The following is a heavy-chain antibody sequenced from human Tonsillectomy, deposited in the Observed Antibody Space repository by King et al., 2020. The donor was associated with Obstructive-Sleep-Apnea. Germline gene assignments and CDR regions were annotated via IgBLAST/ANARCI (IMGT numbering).Heavy chain of an antibody. CDR2: IYPRDSDT. V-gene: IGHV5-51*01. CDR1: VYSFTTYW. Sequence: LQLVQSGAEVKKPGESLKISCKGSVYSFTTYWSGWVRQKTGKVLEWMGIIYPRDSDTRYSPCFQGQVTISADKSISTAYLQWSSLKASDTAMYYCARRGTYGENYFEYWGQGTLVTVSS. CDR3: ARRGTYGENYFEY. J-gene: IGHJ4*02. D-gene: IGHD4-17*01.